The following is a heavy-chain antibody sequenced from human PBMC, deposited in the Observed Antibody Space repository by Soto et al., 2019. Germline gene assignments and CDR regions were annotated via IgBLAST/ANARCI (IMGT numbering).Heavy chain of an antibody. V-gene: IGHV1-69*13. CDR3: AFDSFTVVVPAAPVVDY. J-gene: IGHJ4*02. CDR2: VIPIFGTA. Sequence: SVKVSCKASGGTFSSYAISWVRQAPGQGLEWMGGVIPIFGTANYAQKFQGRVTITADESTSTAYMELSSLRSEDTAVYYCAFDSFTVVVPAAPVVDYWGQGTLVTVSS. CDR1: GGTFSSYA. D-gene: IGHD2-2*01.